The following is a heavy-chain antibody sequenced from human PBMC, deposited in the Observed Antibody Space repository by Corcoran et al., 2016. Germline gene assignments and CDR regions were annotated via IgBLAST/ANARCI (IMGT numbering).Heavy chain of an antibody. J-gene: IGHJ6*02. CDR3: ARDAPMGGIAARPTVDGMDV. Sequence: EVQTVESGGGLVKPGGSLRLSCAASGFTFSSYSMNWVRQAPGKGLEWVSSISSSSSYIYYADSVKGRFPISRDNAKNSLYLQMNSIRAEYTAVYYCARDAPMGGIAARPTVDGMDVWGQGTTVTVSS. CDR2: ISSSSSYI. CDR1: GFTFSSYS. D-gene: IGHD6-6*01. V-gene: IGHV3-21*01.